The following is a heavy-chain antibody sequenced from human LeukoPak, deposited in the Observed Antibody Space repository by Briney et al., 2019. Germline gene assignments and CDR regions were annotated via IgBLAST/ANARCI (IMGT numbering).Heavy chain of an antibody. D-gene: IGHD6-13*01. CDR2: IIPIFGTA. J-gene: IGHJ4*02. V-gene: IGHV1-69*13. Sequence: ASVKVSCKASGGTFSSYAISWVRQAPGQGLEWMGGIIPIFGTANYAQKFQGRVTITADESTSTAYMELSSLRSEDTAVYYCATEGSWYFDYWGQGTLVTVSS. CDR3: ATEGSWYFDY. CDR1: GGTFSSYA.